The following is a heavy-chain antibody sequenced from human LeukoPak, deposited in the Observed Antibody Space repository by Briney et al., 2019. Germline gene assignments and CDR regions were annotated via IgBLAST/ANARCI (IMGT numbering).Heavy chain of an antibody. J-gene: IGHJ4*02. V-gene: IGHV1-2*02. Sequence: ASVKVSCKASGYTFTGYYMHWVRQAPGQGLEWMGWINPNSGGTNYAQKFQGRVTMTRDTSISTAYMELSRLRSNDTAVYYCAKIGSSWYAPAYFDYWGQGTLVTVSS. D-gene: IGHD6-13*01. CDR3: AKIGSSWYAPAYFDY. CDR1: GYTFTGYY. CDR2: INPNSGGT.